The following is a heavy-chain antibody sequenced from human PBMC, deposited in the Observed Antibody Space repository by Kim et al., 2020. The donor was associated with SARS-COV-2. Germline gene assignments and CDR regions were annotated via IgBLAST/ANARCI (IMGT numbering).Heavy chain of an antibody. V-gene: IGHV4-34*01. D-gene: IGHD6-13*01. J-gene: IGHJ4*02. Sequence: NYTTSLKSRVTISVDTSKNQFSLKLSSVTAADTAVYYCARGVAAAGTGDYWGQGTLVTVSS. CDR3: ARGVAAAGTGDY.